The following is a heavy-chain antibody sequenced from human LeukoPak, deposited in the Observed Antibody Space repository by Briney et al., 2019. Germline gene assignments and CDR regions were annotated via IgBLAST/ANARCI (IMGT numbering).Heavy chain of an antibody. Sequence: GSLRLSCAASGFTFSSYAMSKVRQAPGKGLEWVSAISGSGGSTYYAASVKGRSTISRDNSKNTLYLQMNSLRAGDTAVYYCAQKHDALNYWGQGTLVTVSS. V-gene: IGHV3-23*01. CDR1: GFTFSSYA. CDR3: AQKHDALNY. J-gene: IGHJ4*02. CDR2: ISGSGGST. D-gene: IGHD2-8*01.